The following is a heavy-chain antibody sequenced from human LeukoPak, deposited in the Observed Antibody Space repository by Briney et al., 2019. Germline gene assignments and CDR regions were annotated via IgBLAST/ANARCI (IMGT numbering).Heavy chain of an antibody. CDR1: GYTFTNYY. Sequence: ASVKVSCKASGYTFTNYYIHWVRQAPGQGLEWMGWINPNSGGTNYAQKFQGRVTMTRDTSISTAYMELNRLGSDDTAVYYCAKVHSSAWLRYWGQGTLVTVSS. V-gene: IGHV1-2*02. J-gene: IGHJ4*02. CDR2: INPNSGGT. CDR3: AKVHSSAWLRY. D-gene: IGHD6-19*01.